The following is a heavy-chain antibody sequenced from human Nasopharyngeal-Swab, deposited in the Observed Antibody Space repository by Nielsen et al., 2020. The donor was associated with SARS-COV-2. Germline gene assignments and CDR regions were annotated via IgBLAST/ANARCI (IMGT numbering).Heavy chain of an antibody. D-gene: IGHD3-10*01. CDR3: SRDRSTIWFGELPLDAFDI. CDR2: ISSSSSYI. J-gene: IGHJ3*02. Sequence: VGQAPGKGLEWVSSISSSSSYIYYADSVKGRFTISRDNAKNSLYLQMNSLRAEDTAVYYCSRDRSTIWFGELPLDAFDIWGQGTMVTVSS. V-gene: IGHV3-21*01.